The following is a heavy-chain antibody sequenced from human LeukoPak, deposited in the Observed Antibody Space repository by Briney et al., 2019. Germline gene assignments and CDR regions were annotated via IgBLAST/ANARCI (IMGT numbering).Heavy chain of an antibody. CDR3: AKGADRLSYDFWSGYYWY. D-gene: IGHD3-3*01. V-gene: IGHV3-30*02. J-gene: IGHJ4*02. CDR1: GFTFSSYG. CDR2: IRYDGSNK. Sequence: GGSLRLSCAASGFTFSSYGMHWVRQAPGKGLEWVAFIRYDGSNKYYADSVKGRFTISRDNSKNTLYLQMNSLRAEDTAVYYCAKGADRLSYDFWSGYYWYWGQGTLVTVSS.